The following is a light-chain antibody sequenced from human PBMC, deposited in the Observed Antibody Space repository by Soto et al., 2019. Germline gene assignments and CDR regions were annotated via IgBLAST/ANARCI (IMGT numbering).Light chain of an antibody. Sequence: EIVMPQSPATLSVSPGERATLSCRASQSVNNKLAWYQQKPGQAPRLLIYGASTRATGIPARFSGSGSGTEFTLTISSLQSEDFAVYYCQQYNNWPPSTFGQGTRLEIK. CDR1: QSVNNK. CDR2: GAS. V-gene: IGKV3-15*01. J-gene: IGKJ5*01. CDR3: QQYNNWPPST.